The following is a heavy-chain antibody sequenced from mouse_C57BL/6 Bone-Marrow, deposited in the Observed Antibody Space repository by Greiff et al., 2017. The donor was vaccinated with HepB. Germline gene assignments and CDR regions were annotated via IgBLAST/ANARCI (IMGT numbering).Heavy chain of an antibody. CDR2: IDPSDSET. CDR1: GYTFTSYW. V-gene: IGHV1-52*01. D-gene: IGHD2-2*01. Sequence: VQLKQPGAELVRPGSSVKLSCKASGYTFTSYWMHWVKQRPIQGLEWIGNIDPSDSETHYNQKFKDKATLTVDKSSSTAYMQLSSLTSEDSAVYYCARGGYGYDEGFAYWGQGTLVTVSA. J-gene: IGHJ3*01. CDR3: ARGGYGYDEGFAY.